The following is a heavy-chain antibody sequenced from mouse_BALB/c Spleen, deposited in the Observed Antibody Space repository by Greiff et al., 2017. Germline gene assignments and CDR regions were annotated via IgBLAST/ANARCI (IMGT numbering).Heavy chain of an antibody. CDR1: GYTFTSYW. V-gene: IGHV1-69*02. J-gene: IGHJ4*01. D-gene: IGHD1-3*01. CDR2: IYPSDSYT. Sequence: QVQLQQSGAELVRPGASVKLSCKASGYTFTSYWINWVKQSPGQGLEWIGNIYPSDSYTNYNQKFKDKATLTVDKSSSTAYMQLSSPTSEDSAVYYCTRRLTKGAMDYWGQGTSVTVSS. CDR3: TRRLTKGAMDY.